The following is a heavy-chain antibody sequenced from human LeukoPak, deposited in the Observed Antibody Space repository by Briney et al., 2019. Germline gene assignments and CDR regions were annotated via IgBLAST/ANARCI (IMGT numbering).Heavy chain of an antibody. CDR1: GGSISSGGYY. V-gene: IGHV4-31*03. Sequence: SETLSLTCTVSGGSISSGGYYWSWIRQHPGKGLEWIGYIYYSGSTYYNPSLKSRVTILVDTSKNQFSLKLSSVTAADTAVYYCARDKWDDSSGYRFDYWGQGTLVTVSS. D-gene: IGHD3-22*01. CDR3: ARDKWDDSSGYRFDY. J-gene: IGHJ4*02. CDR2: IYYSGST.